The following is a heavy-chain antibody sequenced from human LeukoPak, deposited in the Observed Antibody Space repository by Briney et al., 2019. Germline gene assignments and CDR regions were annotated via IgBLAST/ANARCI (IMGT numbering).Heavy chain of an antibody. V-gene: IGHV1-8*01. CDR3: ARVGYCSGGSCYWLGWFDP. D-gene: IGHD2-15*01. CDR1: GYPFSTWE. CDR2: VHPDSGNT. J-gene: IGHJ5*02. Sequence: ASVKVSCKTSGYPFSTWEINWVRQAAGQGLEWLGWVHPDSGNTGYAQKFQGRVTMTRNTSISTAYMELSSLRSEDTAVYYCARVGYCSGGSCYWLGWFDPWGQGTLVTVSS.